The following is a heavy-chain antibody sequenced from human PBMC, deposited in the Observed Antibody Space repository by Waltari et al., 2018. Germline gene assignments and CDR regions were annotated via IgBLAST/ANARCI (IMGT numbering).Heavy chain of an antibody. CDR1: GDSISTNNYY. J-gene: IGHJ3*02. D-gene: IGHD6-19*01. CDR2: IHYIGDT. CDR3: ARNQRGWFDAFDI. Sequence: QLQLQESGPGLVEPSETLSLTCTAYGDSISTNNYYWGWIRQPRGTGLQWIGSIHYIGDTYYSSSLKSRVIISVDTSNNQFSLRLTSVTAADTAIYFCARNQRGWFDAFDIWGQGTAVTVSS. V-gene: IGHV4-39*07.